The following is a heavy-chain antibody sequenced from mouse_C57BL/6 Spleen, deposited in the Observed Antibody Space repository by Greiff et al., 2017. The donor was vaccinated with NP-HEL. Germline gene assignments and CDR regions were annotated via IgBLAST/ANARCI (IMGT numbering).Heavy chain of an antibody. V-gene: IGHV3-6*01. CDR3: AREASRDSHFAY. D-gene: IGHD3-3*01. CDR1: GYSITSGYY. CDR2: ISYDGSN. Sequence: EVQLQQSGPGLVKPSQSLSLTCSVTGYSITSGYYWNWIRQFPGNKLEWMGYISYDGSNNYNPSLKNRISITRDTSKNQVFLKLNSVTTEDTATYYCAREASRDSHFAYWGQGTLVTVSA. J-gene: IGHJ3*01.